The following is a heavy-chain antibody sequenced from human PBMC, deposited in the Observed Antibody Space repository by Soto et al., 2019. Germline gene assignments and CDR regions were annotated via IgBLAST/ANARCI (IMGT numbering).Heavy chain of an antibody. CDR2: ISYDGSNK. V-gene: IGHV3-30-3*01. CDR1: GFTFSSYA. CDR3: ARGSWRY. D-gene: IGHD3-10*01. J-gene: IGHJ4*02. Sequence: QVQLVESGGGVVQPGRSLRLSCAASGFTFSSYAMHWVRQAPGKGLEWVAVISYDGSNKYYADSVKGRFTISRDNSKNTLYLQMNSLRAEDTAVYYCARGSWRYWGQGTLVTGSS.